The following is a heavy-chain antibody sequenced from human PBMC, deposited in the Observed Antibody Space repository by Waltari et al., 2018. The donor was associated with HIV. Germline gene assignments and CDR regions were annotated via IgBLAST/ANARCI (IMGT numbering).Heavy chain of an antibody. J-gene: IGHJ6*02. V-gene: IGHV3-21*01. CDR2: ISGGISFL. CDR3: ARFNYQYAMDV. Sequence: EVQLEESGGGLVKPGGSLRLSCAASGFTISGLHMTWVRQAPGNGLEWVSSISGGISFLSYADSMKGRFTISRDNAKSSLFLQMNSLRAADTALYFCARFNYQYAMDVWGQGTTVTVSS. CDR1: GFTISGLH.